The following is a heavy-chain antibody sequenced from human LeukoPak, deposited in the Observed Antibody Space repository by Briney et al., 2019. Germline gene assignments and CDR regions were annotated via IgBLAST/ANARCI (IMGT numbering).Heavy chain of an antibody. J-gene: IGHJ6*04. CDR2: ISHDGLND. V-gene: IGHV3-30*10. Sequence: GRSLRLSCAASGFTFGRHIMVWVRQAPGKGLEWVALISHDGLNDFYIDSVKGRFTISRDTSKNTLSLQMHSLRTEDTAVYFCARVAAITSYHFNYMDVWGKGTTVTVSS. CDR3: ARVAAITSYHFNYMDV. CDR1: GFTFGRHI. D-gene: IGHD3-3*02.